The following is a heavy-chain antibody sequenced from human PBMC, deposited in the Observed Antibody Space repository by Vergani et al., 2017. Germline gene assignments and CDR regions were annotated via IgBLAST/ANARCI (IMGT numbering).Heavy chain of an antibody. Sequence: QVQLVQSGAEVKKPGASVKVSCKASGSILTSYAMHWVRQAPGQRLEWRGRINAGNGNTESSQRFQGRVTITRDTSPSTAYMELSSLRSEDTAVYYCAREGYYDILTGDCDAFDIWGQGTMVTVSS. CDR3: AREGYYDILTGDCDAFDI. D-gene: IGHD3-9*01. CDR2: INAGNGNT. V-gene: IGHV1-3*01. CDR1: GSILTSYA. J-gene: IGHJ3*02.